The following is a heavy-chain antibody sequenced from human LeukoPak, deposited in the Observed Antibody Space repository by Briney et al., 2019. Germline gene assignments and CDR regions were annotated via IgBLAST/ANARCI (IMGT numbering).Heavy chain of an antibody. V-gene: IGHV4-59*01. CDR2: IYYSGST. D-gene: IGHD2-21*02. Sequence: SETLSLTCTVSGGSISSYYWSWIRQPPGKGLEWIGYIYYSGSTNYNPSLRSRVTISVDTSKNQFSLKLSSVTAADTAVYYCARDLRGDYFYYYGMDVWGKGTTVTVSS. CDR3: ARDLRGDYFYYYGMDV. J-gene: IGHJ6*04. CDR1: GGSISSYY.